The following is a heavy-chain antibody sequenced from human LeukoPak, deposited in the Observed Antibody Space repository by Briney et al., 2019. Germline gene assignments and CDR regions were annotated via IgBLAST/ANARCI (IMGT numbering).Heavy chain of an antibody. CDR2: ISSISSTI. D-gene: IGHD6-13*01. CDR3: ARDFSEQLAGGFDY. J-gene: IGHJ4*02. V-gene: IGHV3-48*01. CDR1: GFTFNGYG. Sequence: GGSLRLSCAASGFTFNGYGMNWVRQAPGKGLEWVAYISSISSTIHYSDSVKGRFTISRDNAKNSLYLQMNSLRAEDTAVYYCARDFSEQLAGGFDYWGQGTLVTVSS.